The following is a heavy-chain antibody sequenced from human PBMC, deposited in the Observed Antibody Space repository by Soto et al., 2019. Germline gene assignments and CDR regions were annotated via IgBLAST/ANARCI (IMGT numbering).Heavy chain of an antibody. Sequence: RRLSCAASGFTFSSYWMSWVRQAPGKGLEWVANIKQDGSEKYYVDSVKGRFTISRDNAKNSLYLQMNSLRAEDTAVYYCARVCSGGSCYSGYYYYYGMDVWGQGTTVTVSS. CDR2: IKQDGSEK. V-gene: IGHV3-7*03. J-gene: IGHJ6*02. D-gene: IGHD2-15*01. CDR3: ARVCSGGSCYSGYYYYYGMDV. CDR1: GFTFSSYW.